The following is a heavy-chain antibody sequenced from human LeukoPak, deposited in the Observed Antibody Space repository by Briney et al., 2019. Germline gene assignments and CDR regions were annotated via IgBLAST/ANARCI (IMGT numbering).Heavy chain of an antibody. V-gene: IGHV1-69*05. CDR2: IIPIFGTA. D-gene: IGHD3-10*01. Sequence: GASVKVSCKASGGTFSSYAISWVRQAPGQGLEWMGGIIPIFGTANYAQKFQGRVTITTDESTSTAYMELSSLRSKDTAVYYCARLDYNGSGSYKFDPWGQGTLVTVSS. CDR3: ARLDYNGSGSYKFDP. J-gene: IGHJ5*02. CDR1: GGTFSSYA.